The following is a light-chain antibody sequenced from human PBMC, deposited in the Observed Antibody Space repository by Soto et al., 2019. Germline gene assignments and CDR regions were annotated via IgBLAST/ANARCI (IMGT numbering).Light chain of an antibody. Sequence: EIVLTQSPDTLSLSPGERATLSCRASQSVSGYLGWYQQKPGQAPRLLIYDAANRAYGVPARFRGSGSGTNLTLTIASLEPDDFAVYYCQQRRHWPYLTFGGGTRV. CDR2: DAA. CDR3: QQRRHWPYLT. CDR1: QSVSGY. V-gene: IGKV3-11*01. J-gene: IGKJ4*01.